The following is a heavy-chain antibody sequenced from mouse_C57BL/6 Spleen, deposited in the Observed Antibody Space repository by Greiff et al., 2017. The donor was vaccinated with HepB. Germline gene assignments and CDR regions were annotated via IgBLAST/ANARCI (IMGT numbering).Heavy chain of an antibody. J-gene: IGHJ1*03. CDR2: INYDGSST. D-gene: IGHD4-1*01. CDR3: ARDPGAYWYFDV. V-gene: IGHV5-16*01. Sequence: DVKLVESEGGLVQPGSSMKLSCTASGFTFSDYYMAWVRQVPEKGLEWVANINYDGSSTYYLDSLKSRFIISRDNAKNILYLQMSSLKSEDTATYYCARDPGAYWYFDVWGTGTTVTVSS. CDR1: GFTFSDYY.